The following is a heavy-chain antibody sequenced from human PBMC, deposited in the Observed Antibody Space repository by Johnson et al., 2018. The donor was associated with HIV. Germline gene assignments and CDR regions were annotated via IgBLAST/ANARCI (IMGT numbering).Heavy chain of an antibody. CDR3: ARDGPRRDAYDI. J-gene: IGHJ3*02. CDR1: GFTFTDYY. CDR2: ISSSGSTI. V-gene: IGHV3-11*04. Sequence: QVQLVESGGGLVKPGGSLRLSCAASGFTFTDYYMNWMRQAPGKGLEWVSHISSSGSTIYYADSVKGRFTISRDNAKKSLYLQINGLRAEDMAVYYCARDGPRRDAYDIWGQGTMVTVSS.